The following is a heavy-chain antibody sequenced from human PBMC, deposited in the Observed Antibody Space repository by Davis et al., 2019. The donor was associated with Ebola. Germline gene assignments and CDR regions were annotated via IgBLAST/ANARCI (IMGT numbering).Heavy chain of an antibody. V-gene: IGHV4-30-2*01. J-gene: IGHJ4*02. CDR3: ARLLTYYHGSGSYQAHYFFDY. CDR1: GGSISIGGYS. Sequence: MPSETLSPTCTLPGGSISIGGYSWSWIRQPPGKGLEWIGYIYHSGSTYYNPSLKSPVTISVDRSKNQFSLKPSSVTAADTAVYYCARLLTYYHGSGSYQAHYFFDYWGQGTLVTVSS. D-gene: IGHD3-10*01. CDR2: IYHSGST.